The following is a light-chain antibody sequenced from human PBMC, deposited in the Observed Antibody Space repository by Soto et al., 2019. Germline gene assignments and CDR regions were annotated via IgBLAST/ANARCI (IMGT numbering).Light chain of an antibody. CDR1: QGVSSSY. Sequence: EIVLTQSPGTLSLSPVERATLSWRASQGVSSSYLAWYQQNPGQPPRTXIYGASSRATGIPDRFSGSGSGTDFTLTISRLEPEDFATYYCQHYNSYSEAFGQGTKVDIK. CDR3: QHYNSYSEA. V-gene: IGKV3-20*01. CDR2: GAS. J-gene: IGKJ1*01.